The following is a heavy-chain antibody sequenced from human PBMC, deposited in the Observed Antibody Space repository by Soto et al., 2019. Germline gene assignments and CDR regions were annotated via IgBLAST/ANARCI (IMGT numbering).Heavy chain of an antibody. CDR1: GFTFSSYA. V-gene: IGHV3-30-3*01. D-gene: IGHD2-2*01. CDR3: ARGYCSRPSCSHFDC. Sequence: PGGSLRLSCAASGFTFSSYAVHWVRQAPGKGLEWVTVMSYDGSNKYYADSVKGRFTISSDNSKNTLYLQMNSLGTEDTAVYYCARGYCSRPSCSHFDCCGQGTLVTVSS. J-gene: IGHJ4*02. CDR2: MSYDGSNK.